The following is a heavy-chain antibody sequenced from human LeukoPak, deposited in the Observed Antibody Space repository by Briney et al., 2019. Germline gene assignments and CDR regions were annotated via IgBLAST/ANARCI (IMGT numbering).Heavy chain of an antibody. J-gene: IGHJ4*02. V-gene: IGHV3-7*04. CDR2: IRQDGSEK. Sequence: GGSLRLSCAASGFTFRNFWMSWARQAPGKGPEWVANIRQDGSEKHYVDSAKGRFTISRDNAKNSLYLQMNSLRAEDTAAYYCARHSSSWEFDQWGQGTLVTVSS. D-gene: IGHD6-13*01. CDR3: ARHSSSWEFDQ. CDR1: GFTFRNFW.